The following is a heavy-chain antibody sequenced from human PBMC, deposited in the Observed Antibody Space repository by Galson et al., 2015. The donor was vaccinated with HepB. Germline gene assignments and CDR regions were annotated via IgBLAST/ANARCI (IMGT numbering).Heavy chain of an antibody. CDR3: ARDLTYYDSSGYDY. Sequence: SLRLSCAASGLTFSDYYMSWIRQAPGKGLEWVSYISSSGSTIYYADSVKGRFTISRDNAKNSLYLQMNSLRAEDTAVYYCARDLTYYDSSGYDYWGQGTLVTVSS. D-gene: IGHD3-22*01. V-gene: IGHV3-11*01. J-gene: IGHJ4*02. CDR2: ISSSGSTI. CDR1: GLTFSDYY.